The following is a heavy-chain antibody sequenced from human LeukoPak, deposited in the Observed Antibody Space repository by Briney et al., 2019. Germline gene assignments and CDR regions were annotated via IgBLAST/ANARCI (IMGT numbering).Heavy chain of an antibody. V-gene: IGHV5-51*01. CDR3: ARGYYDSSGYYYRGFDY. CDR2: IYPGGSDT. D-gene: IGHD3-22*01. J-gene: IGHJ4*02. Sequence: GESLKISCKGSGYSFTSYWIGWVRQMPGKGLEWMGIIYPGGSDTRYSPSFQGQVTISADKSISTAYLQWSSLKASDTAMYYCARGYYDSSGYYYRGFDYWGQGTLVTVSS. CDR1: GYSFTSYW.